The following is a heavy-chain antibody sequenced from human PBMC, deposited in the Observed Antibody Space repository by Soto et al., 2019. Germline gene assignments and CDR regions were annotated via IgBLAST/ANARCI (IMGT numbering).Heavy chain of an antibody. J-gene: IGHJ4*02. CDR2: INHSGST. CDR1: GGSFSGYY. Sequence: QVQLQQWGAGLLKPSETLSLTCAVYGGSFSGYYWSWIRQPPGKGLEWIGEINHSGSTNYNPSLKSRVTISVDTSKNPFSLKLSSVTGADTAVYYCARNPIPFSSGWYYSPYYFDYWGQGTLVTVSS. V-gene: IGHV4-34*01. CDR3: ARNPIPFSSGWYYSPYYFDY. D-gene: IGHD6-19*01.